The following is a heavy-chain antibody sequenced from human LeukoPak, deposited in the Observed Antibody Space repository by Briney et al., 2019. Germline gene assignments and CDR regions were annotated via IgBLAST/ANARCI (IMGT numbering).Heavy chain of an antibody. CDR2: IYSGGST. J-gene: IGHJ3*02. CDR1: GFTVSSNY. D-gene: IGHD3-3*02. Sequence: PGGSLRLSCAASGFTVSSNYMSWVRQAPGKGLEWVSVIYSGGSTYYADSVKGRFTISRDNSKNTLYLQMNSLRAEDTAVYYCARDLLAPGFDAFDIWGQGTMVTVSS. V-gene: IGHV3-53*01. CDR3: ARDLLAPGFDAFDI.